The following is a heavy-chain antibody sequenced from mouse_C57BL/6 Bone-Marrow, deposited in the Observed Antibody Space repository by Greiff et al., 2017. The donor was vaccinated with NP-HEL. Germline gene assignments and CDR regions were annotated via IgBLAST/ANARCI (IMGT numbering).Heavy chain of an antibody. CDR2: ISNGGGST. J-gene: IGHJ4*01. D-gene: IGHD4-1*01. CDR3: ARHQLTGHAMDY. V-gene: IGHV5-12*01. CDR1: GFTFSDYY. Sequence: EVKLMESGGGLVQPGGSLKLSCAASGFTFSDYYMYWVRQTPEKRLEWVAYISNGGGSTYYPDTVKGRFTISRDNAKNTLYLQMSRLKSEDTAMYYCARHQLTGHAMDYWGQGTSVTVSS.